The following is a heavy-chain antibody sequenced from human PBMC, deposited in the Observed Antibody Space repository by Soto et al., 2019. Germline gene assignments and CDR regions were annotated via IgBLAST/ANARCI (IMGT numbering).Heavy chain of an antibody. CDR2: ISGSGGST. J-gene: IGHJ6*02. V-gene: IGHV3-23*01. D-gene: IGHD5-12*01. Sequence: PGGSLRLSCAASGFTFSSYAISWVRQSPGKGLEWVSAISGSGGSTYYADSVKGRFTISRDNSKNTLYLQMNSLRAEDTAVYYCAKGLRKEYYYGMDVWGQGTTVTVSS. CDR3: AKGLRKEYYYGMDV. CDR1: GFTFSSYA.